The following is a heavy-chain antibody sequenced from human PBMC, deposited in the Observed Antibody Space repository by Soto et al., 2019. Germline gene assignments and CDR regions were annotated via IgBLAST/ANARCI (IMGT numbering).Heavy chain of an antibody. CDR2: ISGSGGST. CDR1: GFTFSSYA. CDR3: AKLDSSSWSLDY. Sequence: EVQLLESGGGLVQPGGSLRLSCTASGFTFSSYAMSWVRQAPGKGLEWVSAISGSGGSTYYADSVKGRFTISRDNSKNTLYLQMNSLIAEDTAVYYGAKLDSSSWSLDYWGQGTLVTVSS. J-gene: IGHJ4*02. V-gene: IGHV3-23*01. D-gene: IGHD6-13*01.